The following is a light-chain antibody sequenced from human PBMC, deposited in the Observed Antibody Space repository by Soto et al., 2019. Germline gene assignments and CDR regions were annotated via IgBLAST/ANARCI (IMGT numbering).Light chain of an antibody. J-gene: IGKJ5*01. CDR3: QYHGSSPIT. CDR2: AAS. Sequence: IVFTHYPGTLSFSPGQRSTLSFSSSQSVSRSYLAWYQQKPDQAPRLLIFAASSRASGIPDRFSGSGSGTDFTLTISRLEPEDFALFYCQYHGSSPITFGQGTRLEI. V-gene: IGKV3-20*01. CDR1: QSVSRSY.